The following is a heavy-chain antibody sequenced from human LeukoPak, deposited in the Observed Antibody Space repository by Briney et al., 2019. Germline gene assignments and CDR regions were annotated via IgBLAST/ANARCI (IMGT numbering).Heavy chain of an antibody. Sequence: PGGSLRLSCAASGFTFSSYAMSWVRQAPGKGLEWVSGIGSGGVDTHYADSVKGRFTISRDNSKNTLYLQMNSLRAEDTAVYYCARPTITTAGTRWFDPWGQRTLVTVSS. CDR1: GFTFSSYA. CDR3: ARPTITTAGTRWFDP. CDR2: IGSGGVDT. V-gene: IGHV3-23*01. J-gene: IGHJ5*02. D-gene: IGHD6-13*01.